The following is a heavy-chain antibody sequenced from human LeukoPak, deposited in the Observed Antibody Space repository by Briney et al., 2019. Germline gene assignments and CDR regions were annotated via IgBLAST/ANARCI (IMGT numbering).Heavy chain of an antibody. CDR1: GFTFSSYW. CDR3: ARIPVGGNRAFDV. D-gene: IGHD2-8*02. V-gene: IGHV3-74*01. Sequence: GGSLRLSCTASGFTFSSYWMHWVRQVPGKGLVWVSRINDAGSGATYADSVKGRFTISRDNAENTLYLQINSLRVEDTAIYYCARIPVGGNRAFDVWGQGTMVTVSS. CDR2: INDAGSGA. J-gene: IGHJ3*01.